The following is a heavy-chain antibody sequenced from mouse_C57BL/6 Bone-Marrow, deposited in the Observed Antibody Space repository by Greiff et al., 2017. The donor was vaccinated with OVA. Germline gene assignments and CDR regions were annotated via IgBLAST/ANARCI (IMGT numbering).Heavy chain of an antibody. Sequence: EVQLKESGGGLVQPGGSLKLSCAASGFTFSDYGMAWVRQAPRKGPEWVAFISNLAYSIYYADTVTGRFTISRENAKNTLYLEMSSLRSEDTAMYYCALNWDGAWFAYWGQGTLVTVSA. CDR2: ISNLAYSI. J-gene: IGHJ3*01. CDR1: GFTFSDYG. D-gene: IGHD4-1*01. CDR3: ALNWDGAWFAY. V-gene: IGHV5-15*01.